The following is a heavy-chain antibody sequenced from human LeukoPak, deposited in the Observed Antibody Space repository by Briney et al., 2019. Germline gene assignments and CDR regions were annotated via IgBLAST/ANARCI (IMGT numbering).Heavy chain of an antibody. D-gene: IGHD1-7*01. CDR2: IYHSGST. V-gene: IGHV4-38-2*02. CDR1: GYSISSGYY. CDR3: ARGKRSYNWNYVGYFDY. J-gene: IGHJ4*02. Sequence: PSETLSLTCTVSGYSISSGYYWGWIRQPPGKGLEWIGSIYHSGSTYYNPSLKSRVTISVDTSKNQFSLKLSSVTAADTAVYYCARGKRSYNWNYVGYFDYWGQGTLVTVSS.